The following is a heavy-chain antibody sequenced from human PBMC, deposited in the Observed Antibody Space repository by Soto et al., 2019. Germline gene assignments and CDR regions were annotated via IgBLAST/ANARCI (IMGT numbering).Heavy chain of an antibody. Sequence: GGSLRLSCAASGFTLSSYSMNWVRQAPGKGLEWVSSISSSSSYIYYADSVKGRFTISRDNAKNSLYLQMNSLRAEDTAVYYCARPMVAGHLYYYYYYGMDVWGQGTTVTVSS. J-gene: IGHJ6*02. CDR2: ISSSSSYI. CDR1: GFTLSSYS. D-gene: IGHD2-8*01. CDR3: ARPMVAGHLYYYYYYGMDV. V-gene: IGHV3-21*01.